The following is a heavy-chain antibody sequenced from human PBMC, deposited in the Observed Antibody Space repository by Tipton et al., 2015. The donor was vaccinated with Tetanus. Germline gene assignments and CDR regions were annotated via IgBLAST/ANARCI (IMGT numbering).Heavy chain of an antibody. CDR1: GFTFSSYG. CDR3: ARGTSRIVYYFDY. J-gene: IGHJ4*02. V-gene: IGHV3-33*01. D-gene: IGHD2-21*01. Sequence: SGFTFSSYGMHWVRQAPGKGLEWVAVIWYDGNNKYYADSVKGRFTISRDNSKNTLYLQMNSLRAEDTAVYYCARGTSRIVYYFDYWGQGTLVTVSS. CDR2: IWYDGNNK.